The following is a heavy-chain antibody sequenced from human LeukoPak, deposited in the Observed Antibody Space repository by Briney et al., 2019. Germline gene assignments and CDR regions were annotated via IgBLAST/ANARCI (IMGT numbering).Heavy chain of an antibody. D-gene: IGHD5-12*01. V-gene: IGHV4-59*06. CDR2: IYYSGST. Sequence: SETLSLTCTVSGGSISTYYWSWIRQSPGKGLEWIGYIYYSGSTYYNPSLKSRVTISVDTSKNQFSLKLSSVTAADTAVYYCARLMAIGGYDLDYWGQGTLVTVSS. J-gene: IGHJ4*02. CDR1: GGSISTYY. CDR3: ARLMAIGGYDLDY.